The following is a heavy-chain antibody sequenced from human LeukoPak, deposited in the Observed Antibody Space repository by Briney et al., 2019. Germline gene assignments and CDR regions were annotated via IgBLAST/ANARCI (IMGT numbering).Heavy chain of an antibody. Sequence: GGSLRLSCAASGFTFSSYAMSWVRQAPGKGLEWVSAISGSGGSTYYADSVKGRFTISRDNSKNTLYLQMNSLGAEDTAVYYCAKDFGLLRFLEWSISDAFDIWGQGIMVTVSS. CDR3: AKDFGLLRFLEWSISDAFDI. J-gene: IGHJ3*02. CDR1: GFTFSSYA. D-gene: IGHD3-3*01. V-gene: IGHV3-23*01. CDR2: ISGSGGST.